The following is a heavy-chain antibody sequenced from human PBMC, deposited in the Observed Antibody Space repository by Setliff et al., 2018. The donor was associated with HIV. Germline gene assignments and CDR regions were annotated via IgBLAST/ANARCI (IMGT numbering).Heavy chain of an antibody. Sequence: EASVKVXXXASGYTFTNYYIHWVRQAPGQGLEWMGIINPSGGSTTSAQKFQGRVXMTRDTSPSTVYMELSSLRSEDTAVYYXARDAFDYTAYYYSYMDVWG. V-gene: IGHV1-46*01. CDR3: ARDAFDYTAYYYSYMDV. J-gene: IGHJ6*03. D-gene: IGHD4-4*01. CDR1: GYTFTNYY. CDR2: INPSGGST.